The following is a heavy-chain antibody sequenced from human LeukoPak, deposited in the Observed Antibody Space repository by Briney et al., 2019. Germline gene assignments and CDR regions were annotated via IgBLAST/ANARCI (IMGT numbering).Heavy chain of an antibody. CDR3: ARGRIYFDY. CDR1: GFTFRTYS. J-gene: IGHJ4*02. Sequence: GGSLRLSCAASGFTFRTYSMNWVRQAPGKGLEWISYIGGNNNAIYYADSVRGRFTISRDNAKNSLYLQMNSLRAEDTAVYYCARGRIYFDYWGQGTLVTVSS. V-gene: IGHV3-48*04. CDR2: IGGNNNAI.